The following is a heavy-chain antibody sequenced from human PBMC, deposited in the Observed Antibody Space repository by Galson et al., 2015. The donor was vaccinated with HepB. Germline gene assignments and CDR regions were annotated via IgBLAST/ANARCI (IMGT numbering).Heavy chain of an antibody. Sequence: TLSLTCAVSGGSISSGGYSWSWIRQPPGKGLEWIGYIYHSGRTYYNPTLKSRATMSVDKSRNQFSLKLSYVTAADTAVYFCARGPSGSDTGDAFDIWGQGTMGTVSS. CDR1: GGSISSGGYS. V-gene: IGHV4-30-2*01. CDR2: IYHSGRT. D-gene: IGHD5-12*01. J-gene: IGHJ3*02. CDR3: ARGPSGSDTGDAFDI.